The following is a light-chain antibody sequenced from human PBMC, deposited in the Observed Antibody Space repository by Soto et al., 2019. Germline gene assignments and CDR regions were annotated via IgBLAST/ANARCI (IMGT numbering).Light chain of an antibody. J-gene: IGKJ5*01. CDR1: QSISSY. V-gene: IGKV1-39*01. CDR3: QQNYNSLRAT. CDR2: GAS. Sequence: DIQMTQSPSSLSPSVGDRVTITCRASQSISSYLNWYQQKPGKAPNLLIYGASTLQSGVPSRFSGSGSGTDFTLTISSLQPEDFATYYCQQNYNSLRATFGQGTRLEIK.